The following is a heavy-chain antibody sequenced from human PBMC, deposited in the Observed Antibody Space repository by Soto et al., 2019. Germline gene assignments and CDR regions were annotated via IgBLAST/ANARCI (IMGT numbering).Heavy chain of an antibody. J-gene: IGHJ6*03. D-gene: IGHD3-16*01. V-gene: IGHV1-2*02. CDR2: INPNGGAT. Sequence: GASVKVSCKTSGDSFNDYYIHWVRHAPGQGLEWMGWINPNGGATKYAQKFQGRVTVTRDTSIRTVYMELSSLRSDDTAVYYCARKRWGAPATLAYYYFYRDVWAKGTTVTVSS. CDR3: ARKRWGAPATLAYYYFYRDV. CDR1: GDSFNDYY.